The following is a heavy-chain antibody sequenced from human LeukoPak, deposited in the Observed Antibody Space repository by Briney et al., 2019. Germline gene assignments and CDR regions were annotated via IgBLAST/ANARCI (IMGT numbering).Heavy chain of an antibody. D-gene: IGHD5-18*01. J-gene: IGHJ4*02. CDR3: AKEGVGGYNYAA. CDR2: IYHSGST. V-gene: IGHV4-4*02. Sequence: SETLSLTCAVSGVSISSGNWWTWVRQAPGKGLEWIGEIYHSGSTNYNPSLKSRVTISVDKSRNQFSLKLSSVTAADTAVYYCAKEGVGGYNYAAWGQGTLVTVSS. CDR1: GVSISSGNW.